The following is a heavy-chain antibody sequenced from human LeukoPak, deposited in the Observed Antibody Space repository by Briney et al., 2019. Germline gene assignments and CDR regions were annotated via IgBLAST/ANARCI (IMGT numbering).Heavy chain of an antibody. J-gene: IGHJ3*02. D-gene: IGHD6-13*01. CDR3: ARDDYSSSWHDAFDI. Sequence: PSETLSLTCAVSGYSISSGYYWGWIRPPPGKGLEWIGSIYHSGSTYYNPSLKSRVTISGDTSKNQFSLKLSTVTAAATTVYYCARDDYSSSWHDAFDIWGQGTMVTVSS. CDR1: GYSISSGYY. V-gene: IGHV4-38-2*02. CDR2: IYHSGST.